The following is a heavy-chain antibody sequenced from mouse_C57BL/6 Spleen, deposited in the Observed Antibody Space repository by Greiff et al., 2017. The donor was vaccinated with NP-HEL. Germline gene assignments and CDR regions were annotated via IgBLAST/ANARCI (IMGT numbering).Heavy chain of an antibody. J-gene: IGHJ1*03. CDR2: IDPSDSYT. CDR3: ASRTWYFDV. CDR1: GYTFTSYW. Sequence: VQLQQPGAELVKPGASVKLSCKASGYTFTSYWMQWVKQRPGQGLEWIGEIDPSDSYTNYNQKFKGKATLTVDTSSSTAYMQLSSLTSEDSAVYYCASRTWYFDVWGTGTTVTVSS. V-gene: IGHV1-50*01.